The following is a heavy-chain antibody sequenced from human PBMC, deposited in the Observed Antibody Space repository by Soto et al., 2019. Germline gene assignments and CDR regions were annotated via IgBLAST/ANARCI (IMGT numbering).Heavy chain of an antibody. J-gene: IGHJ6*02. CDR2: TYYRSKWFN. D-gene: IGHD6-19*01. Sequence: SQTLSLTCAFYGSSVSRDTRAGNSIRQSPSRGLEWLGRTYYRSKWFNDYALSVKSRMTINPDTSKNQFSLQLNSVTPEDTAVYYCSRDRAEAGNYYYGMDVWGQGTTVTVSS. V-gene: IGHV6-1*01. CDR3: SRDRAEAGNYYYGMDV. CDR1: GSSVSRDTRA.